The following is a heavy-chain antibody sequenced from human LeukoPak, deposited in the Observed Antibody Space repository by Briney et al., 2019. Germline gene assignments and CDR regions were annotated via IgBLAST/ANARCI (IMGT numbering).Heavy chain of an antibody. J-gene: IGHJ4*02. D-gene: IGHD6-19*01. CDR3: ARHESSGWPPPFDY. CDR1: GYSFTSYW. Sequence: RGESLKISCQGSGYSFTSYWIGWVRQLPGKGLEWMGIIYPGDSDTRYSPSFQGQVTISADKSISTAYLQWSSLKASDTAMYYCARHESSGWPPPFDYWGQGTLVTVSS. CDR2: IYPGDSDT. V-gene: IGHV5-51*01.